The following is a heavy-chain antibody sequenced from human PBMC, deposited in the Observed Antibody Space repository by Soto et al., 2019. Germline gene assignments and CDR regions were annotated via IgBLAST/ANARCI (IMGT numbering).Heavy chain of an antibody. D-gene: IGHD7-27*01. J-gene: IGHJ2*01. CDR3: ARKILGSTTRPNYWYLDL. CDR2: ISGGGDAA. Sequence: EVQVLESGGGLVQPGGSLRLSCAGSGFTFINYAMKWVRQAPGKGLEWVSSISGGGDAAFFPDSVRGRFTISRDNSKNTVTLQMNSLGVDDTAVYYCARKILGSTTRPNYWYLDLWGRGTLVTVSS. CDR1: GFTFINYA. V-gene: IGHV3-23*01.